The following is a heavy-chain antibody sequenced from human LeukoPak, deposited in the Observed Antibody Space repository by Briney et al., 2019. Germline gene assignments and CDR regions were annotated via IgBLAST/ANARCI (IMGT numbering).Heavy chain of an antibody. CDR2: IYSAGDT. J-gene: IGHJ4*02. V-gene: IGHV3-53*01. CDR1: GFNVGDNY. D-gene: IGHD2/OR15-2a*01. CDR3: ARDSSSFPNYFDL. Sequence: GRSLRLSCAASGFNVGDNYMSWVRQAPGKGLEWVSLIYSAGDTFYSDSVRGRFTISRDNSKNTLYLQMNSLRAGDTAFYYCARDSSSFPNYFDLWGQGTLVTVSS.